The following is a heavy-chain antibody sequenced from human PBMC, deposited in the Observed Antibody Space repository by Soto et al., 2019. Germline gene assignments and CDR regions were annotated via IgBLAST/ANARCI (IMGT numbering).Heavy chain of an antibody. J-gene: IGHJ6*02. V-gene: IGHV4-59*01. CDR2: IYYSGST. D-gene: IGHD3-22*01. CDR3: ARDYYDSSRYYGYYYYGMDV. Sequence: SETLSLTCTVSCGSINNYYWSWIRQPPGKGLEWIGHIYYSGSTNYNPSPKNRITISIDTYKNQFSLTLSSVTAADTAAYYCARDYYDSSRYYGYYYYGMDVWGQGTTVTVSS. CDR1: CGSINNYY.